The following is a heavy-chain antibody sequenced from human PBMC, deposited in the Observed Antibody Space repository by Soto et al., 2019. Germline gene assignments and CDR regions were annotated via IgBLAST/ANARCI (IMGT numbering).Heavy chain of an antibody. Sequence: SETLSLTCAVYGGSFSGYYWSWIRQPPGKGLEWIGEINHSGSTNYNPSLKSRVTISVDTSKNQFSLKLSSVTAADTAVYYCARRDYSSSGVYFDYWGQGALVTVSS. CDR3: ARRDYSSSGVYFDY. J-gene: IGHJ4*02. CDR1: GGSFSGYY. D-gene: IGHD6-13*01. V-gene: IGHV4-34*01. CDR2: INHSGST.